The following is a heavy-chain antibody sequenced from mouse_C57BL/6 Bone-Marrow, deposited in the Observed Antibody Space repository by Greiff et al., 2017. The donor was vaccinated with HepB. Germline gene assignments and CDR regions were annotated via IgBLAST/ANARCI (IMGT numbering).Heavy chain of an antibody. CDR3: ARRLWSLYHYAMDY. V-gene: IGHV1-69*01. D-gene: IGHD1-1*02. CDR2: IDPSDSYT. Sequence: VQLQQPGAELVMPGASVKLSCKASGYTFTSYWMHWVKQRPGQGLEWIGEIDPSDSYTNYNQKFKGKSTLTVDKSSSTAYMQLSSLTSEDSAVYYCARRLWSLYHYAMDYWGQGTSVTVSS. CDR1: GYTFTSYW. J-gene: IGHJ4*01.